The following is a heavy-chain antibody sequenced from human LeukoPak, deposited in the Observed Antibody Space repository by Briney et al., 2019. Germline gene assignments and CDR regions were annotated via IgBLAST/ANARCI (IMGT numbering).Heavy chain of an antibody. CDR3: ARDRVTYSTSSGVDY. J-gene: IGHJ4*02. D-gene: IGHD6-6*01. Sequence: ASVKVSCKASGYTFSSYGISWVRQAPGQGLEWMGRISAYNGNTNYAQKFQGGVTMTTDTSTTTAYMELRSLRSDDTAVYYCARDRVTYSTSSGVDYWGQGTLVTVSS. V-gene: IGHV1-18*01. CDR2: ISAYNGNT. CDR1: GYTFSSYG.